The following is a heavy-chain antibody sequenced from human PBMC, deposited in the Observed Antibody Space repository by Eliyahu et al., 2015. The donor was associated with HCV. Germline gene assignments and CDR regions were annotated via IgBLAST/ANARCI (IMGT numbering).Heavy chain of an antibody. D-gene: IGHD6-13*01. CDR1: GGTFSSYA. V-gene: IGHV1-69*06. Sequence: QVQLVQSGAEVKKPGSSVKVSCKASGGTFSSYAISWVRQAPGQGLEWMGGIIPIFGTANYAQKFQGRVTITADKSTSTAYMELSSLRSEDTAVYYCARVNPVGIAAAGNNWFDPWGQGTLVTVSS. J-gene: IGHJ5*02. CDR2: IIPIFGTA. CDR3: ARVNPVGIAAAGNNWFDP.